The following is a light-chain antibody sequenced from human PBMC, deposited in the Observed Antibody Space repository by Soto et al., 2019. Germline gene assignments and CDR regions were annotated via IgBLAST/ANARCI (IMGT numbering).Light chain of an antibody. V-gene: IGKV1-5*03. Sequence: DIQLTQSPSTLSASVGDRVAITCRASQSFGTWWAWYQQKPGKAPNLLIYRTSSLGRGVPSRFSGGGSGTEFTLTISSLQPDDFATYYCQQYNSDSFYTFGQGTKVEIK. CDR3: QQYNSDSFYT. CDR1: QSFGTW. J-gene: IGKJ2*01. CDR2: RTS.